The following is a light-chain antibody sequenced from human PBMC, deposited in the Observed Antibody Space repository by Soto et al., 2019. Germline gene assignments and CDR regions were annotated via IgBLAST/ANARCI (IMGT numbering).Light chain of an antibody. CDR3: SSYTSSSTLG. V-gene: IGLV2-8*01. CDR1: SSDVGGYKF. Sequence: QSALTQPPSASGSPGQSVTISCTGTSSDVGGYKFVSWYQQHPGKAPKLIIYEVIKRPSGVPDRFSGSKSGNTASLTVSGLQAEDEADYYCSSYTSSSTLGFGGGTKLTVL. CDR2: EVI. J-gene: IGLJ3*02.